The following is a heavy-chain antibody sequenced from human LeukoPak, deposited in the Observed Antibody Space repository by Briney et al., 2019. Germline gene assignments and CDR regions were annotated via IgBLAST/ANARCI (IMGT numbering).Heavy chain of an antibody. CDR2: ISSSGSTI. CDR3: ARYCSGGSCYLRYYYYGMDV. CDR1: GFTFSSSE. V-gene: IGHV3-48*03. D-gene: IGHD2-15*01. J-gene: IGHJ6*04. Sequence: QPGGSLRLSCAASGFTFSSSEMNWVRQAPGKGLEWVSYISSSGSTIYYADSVKGRFTISRDNAKNSLYLQMNSLRAEDTAVYYCARYCSGGSCYLRYYYYGMDVWGKGTTVTVSS.